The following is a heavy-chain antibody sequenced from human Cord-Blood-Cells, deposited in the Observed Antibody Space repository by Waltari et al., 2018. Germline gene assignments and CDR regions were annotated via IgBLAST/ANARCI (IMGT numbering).Heavy chain of an antibody. CDR3: ARERYSGYDFDY. CDR2: IIPIFGTA. Sequence: QGLEWMGGIIPIFGTANYAQKFQGRVTITADKSTSTAYMELSSLRSEDTAVYYCARERYSGYDFDYWGQGTLVTVSS. J-gene: IGHJ4*02. V-gene: IGHV1-69*06. D-gene: IGHD5-12*01.